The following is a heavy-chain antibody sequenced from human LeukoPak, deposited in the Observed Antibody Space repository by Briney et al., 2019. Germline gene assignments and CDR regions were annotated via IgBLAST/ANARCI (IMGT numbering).Heavy chain of an antibody. CDR2: ISPSSSYI. V-gene: IGHV3-21*06. J-gene: IGHJ4*02. Sequence: GSLRLSFEASGFTFISYKMTWVRPAPGKGLEWVASISPSSSYIYYGDSVKGRVTVSRDNAKSSLFLQMSSLRADDTAVYYCARDLTGGEYFDSWGQGALVSVSS. CDR3: ARDLTGGEYFDS. CDR1: GFTFISYK. D-gene: IGHD3-16*01.